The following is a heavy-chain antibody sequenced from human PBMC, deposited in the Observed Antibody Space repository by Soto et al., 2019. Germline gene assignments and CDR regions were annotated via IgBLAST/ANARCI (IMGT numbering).Heavy chain of an antibody. CDR2: ISGSGGST. J-gene: IGHJ4*02. D-gene: IGHD2-15*01. CDR3: VKSNIVVVVAAPIPGGFDY. CDR1: GFTFSSYA. Sequence: GGSLRLSCAASGFTFSSYAMSWVRQAPGKGLEWVSAISGSGGSTYYADSVKGRFTISRDNSKNTLYLQMNSLRAEDTAVYYCVKSNIVVVVAAPIPGGFDYWGQGTLVTVSS. V-gene: IGHV3-23*01.